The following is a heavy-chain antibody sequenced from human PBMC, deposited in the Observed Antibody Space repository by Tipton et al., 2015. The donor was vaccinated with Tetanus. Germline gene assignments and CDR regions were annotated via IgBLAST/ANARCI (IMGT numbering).Heavy chain of an antibody. J-gene: IGHJ1*01. D-gene: IGHD2-21*02. Sequence: LRLSCTVSGDSVSGYYWSWIRQPPGKGLEWVGYAFYTGDTNYNPSLKSRVTISMDRAENQISLKRTSVTAADTAVYYCAGVTAQRTELYFEHWGQGTQVTVSS. CDR3: AGVTAQRTELYFEH. CDR1: GDSVSGYY. V-gene: IGHV4-59*02. CDR2: AFYTGDT.